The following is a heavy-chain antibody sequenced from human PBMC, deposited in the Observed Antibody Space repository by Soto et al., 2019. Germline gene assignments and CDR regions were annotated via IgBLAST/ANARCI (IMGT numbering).Heavy chain of an antibody. D-gene: IGHD4-17*01. CDR2: IYHSGST. Sequence: LRETLSLTCAVSSGSISSSNWWSWVRQPPGKGLEWIGEIYHSGSTNYNPSLKSRVTISVDKSKNQFSLKLSSVTAADTAVYYCARESIYGDYGVGYFDYWGQGTLVTVS. CDR3: ARESIYGDYGVGYFDY. J-gene: IGHJ4*02. CDR1: SGSISSSNW. V-gene: IGHV4-4*02.